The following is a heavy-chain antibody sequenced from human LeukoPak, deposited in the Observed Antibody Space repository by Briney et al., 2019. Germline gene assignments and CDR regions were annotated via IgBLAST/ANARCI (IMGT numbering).Heavy chain of an antibody. J-gene: IGHJ4*02. CDR1: VGSTRVAF. D-gene: IGHD5-24*01. V-gene: IGHV4-59*01. Sequence: SETLSLTSTVSVGSTRVAFWCWVWQPLGKGLGWIGYISYSGSTNYNPSLKRRITIPLDNSKNQFSLKVSSVTAADTAVYYCARGVRWLQLCYFDYWGQGTLVTLSS. CDR2: ISYSGST. CDR3: ARGVRWLQLCYFDY.